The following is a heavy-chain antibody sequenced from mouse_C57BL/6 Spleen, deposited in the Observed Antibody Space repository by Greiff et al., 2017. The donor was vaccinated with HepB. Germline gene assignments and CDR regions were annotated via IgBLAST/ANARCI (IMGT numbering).Heavy chain of an antibody. V-gene: IGHV5-17*01. Sequence: DVMLVESGGGLVKPGGSLKLSCAASGFTFSDYGMHWVRQAPEKGLEWVAYISSGSSTIYYADTVKGRFTISRDNAKNTLFLQMTSLRSEDTAMYYCASPYGYAMDYWGQGTSVTVSS. CDR2: ISSGSSTI. D-gene: IGHD2-10*02. CDR1: GFTFSDYG. J-gene: IGHJ4*01. CDR3: ASPYGYAMDY.